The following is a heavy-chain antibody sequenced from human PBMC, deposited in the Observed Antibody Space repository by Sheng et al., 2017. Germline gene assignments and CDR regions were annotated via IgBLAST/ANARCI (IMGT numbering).Heavy chain of an antibody. Sequence: QVQLQQWGAGLLKPSETLSLTCAVYGGSFSGYYWSWIRQPPTGRGRGVGLGKVNHSGSTNYNPSLKSRVTISVDTSKNQFSLKLSSVTAADTAVYYCARGVGATRNFDYWGQGTPVTVSS. V-gene: IGHV4-34*01. D-gene: IGHD1-26*01. CDR2: VNHSGST. CDR3: ARGVGATRNFDY. CDR1: GGSFSGYY. J-gene: IGHJ4*02.